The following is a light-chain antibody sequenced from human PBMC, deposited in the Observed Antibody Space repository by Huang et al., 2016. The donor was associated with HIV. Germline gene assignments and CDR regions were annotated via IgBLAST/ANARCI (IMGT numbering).Light chain of an antibody. CDR2: WAS. J-gene: IGKJ3*01. V-gene: IGKV4-1*01. CDR1: QSLLYTSTGQTY. Sequence: IVMTQSPDSLAVSLGERATNNCKSSQSLLYTSTGQTYLAWYQQKLGQPPKFLIYWASTRAPGVPARFSGSGSGPDFSLTIANLQAEDVAVYFCQQYYTTPRTFGPGTKVEIK. CDR3: QQYYTTPRT.